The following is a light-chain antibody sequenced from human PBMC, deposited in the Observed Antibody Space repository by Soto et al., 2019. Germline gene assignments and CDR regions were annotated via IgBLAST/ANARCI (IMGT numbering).Light chain of an antibody. J-gene: IGKJ4*01. CDR1: QGFSSN. Sequence: DIQLTQSPSFLSASVGDRVTTTCRASQGFSSNLAWYQQKPGKAPKLLIYAASSLQSGVPSRFSGSGSGTEFTLTISSLQPEDFATYYCQQRNSYPPRTFGGGTKVEIK. V-gene: IGKV1-9*01. CDR3: QQRNSYPPRT. CDR2: AAS.